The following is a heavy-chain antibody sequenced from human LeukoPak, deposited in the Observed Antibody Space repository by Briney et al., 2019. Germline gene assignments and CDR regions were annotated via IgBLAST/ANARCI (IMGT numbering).Heavy chain of an antibody. CDR2: ISYDGSDK. CDR1: GFSFSSYA. J-gene: IGHJ4*02. CDR3: ARDSRRIAVAGRFDY. D-gene: IGHD6-19*01. Sequence: GGSLRLSCAASGFSFSSYAMHWVRQAPGKGLEWVAFISYDGSDKYYADSVKGRFTISRDNSKNTLYLQMNSLRAEDTAVYYCARDSRRIAVAGRFDYWGQGTLVTVSS. V-gene: IGHV3-30*03.